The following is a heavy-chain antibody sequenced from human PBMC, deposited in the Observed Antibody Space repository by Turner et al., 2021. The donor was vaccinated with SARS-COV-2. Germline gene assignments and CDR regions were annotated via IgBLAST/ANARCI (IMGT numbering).Heavy chain of an antibody. Sequence: EVQLVESGGGLIQPGGSLRLSWAASGFTVSSNYMSWVRQAPGKGLEWVSVIYSGGSTFYADSVKGRFTISRDNSKNTLYLQMNSLRAEDTAVYYCARDLGGLRFDYWGQGTLVTVSS. CDR1: GFTVSSNY. D-gene: IGHD2-15*01. CDR3: ARDLGGLRFDY. CDR2: IYSGGST. J-gene: IGHJ4*02. V-gene: IGHV3-53*01.